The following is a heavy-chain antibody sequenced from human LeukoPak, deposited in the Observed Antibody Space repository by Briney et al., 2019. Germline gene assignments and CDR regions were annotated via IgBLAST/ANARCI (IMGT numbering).Heavy chain of an antibody. V-gene: IGHV4-59*01. Sequence: PSETLSLTCIVSGYSISGYFWTWIRQPPGKGLEWIGYIYYSGSTNYNPSLKSRVTLSVDTSKNQFSLKLSSVTAADTAVYYCARATTVTTTDAFDIWGQGTMVTVSS. J-gene: IGHJ3*02. CDR3: ARATTVTTTDAFDI. CDR1: GYSISGYF. CDR2: IYYSGST. D-gene: IGHD4-17*01.